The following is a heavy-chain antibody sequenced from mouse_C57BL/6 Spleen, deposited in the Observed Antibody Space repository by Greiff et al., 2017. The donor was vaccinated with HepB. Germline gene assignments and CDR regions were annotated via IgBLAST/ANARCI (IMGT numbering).Heavy chain of an antibody. CDR1: GYTFTSYW. CDR2: IHPNSGST. CDR3: ARDGSSYGYFDV. D-gene: IGHD1-1*01. J-gene: IGHJ1*03. V-gene: IGHV1-64*01. Sequence: QVQLQQPGAELVKPGASVKLSCKASGYTFTSYWMHWVKQRPGQGLEWIGMIHPNSGSTNYNEKFKSKATLTVDKSSSTAYMQLSSLTSEDSAVYYWARDGSSYGYFDVWGTGTTVTVSS.